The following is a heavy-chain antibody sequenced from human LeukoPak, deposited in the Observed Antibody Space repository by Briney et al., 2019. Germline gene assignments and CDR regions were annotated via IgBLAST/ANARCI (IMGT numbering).Heavy chain of an antibody. V-gene: IGHV1-2*02. D-gene: IGHD2-2*01. Sequence: GASVKVSCKASGYTFTGYYMHWVRQAPGQGLEWMGWINPNSGGTNYAQKFQGRVTMTRDTSTSTAYMELSRLRSDDTAVYYCARGRDIVVVPAAFDYWGQGTLVTVSS. CDR3: ARGRDIVVVPAAFDY. CDR1: GYTFTGYY. CDR2: INPNSGGT. J-gene: IGHJ4*02.